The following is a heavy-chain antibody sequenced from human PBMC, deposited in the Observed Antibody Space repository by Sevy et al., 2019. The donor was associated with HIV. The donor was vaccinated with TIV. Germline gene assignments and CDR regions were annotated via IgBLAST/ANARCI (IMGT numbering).Heavy chain of an antibody. V-gene: IGHV3-30*18. Sequence: GGSLRLSCVVSGITFSTSGMHWVRQAPGKGLEWVAVISYHGRDKFYADSVKGGSTISRDNSKNILYLQMVSLRAEDTAMYYCAKDFTGYNGMDVWGQGTMVTVSS. CDR2: ISYHGRDK. J-gene: IGHJ6*02. CDR3: AKDFTGYNGMDV. CDR1: GITFSTSG. D-gene: IGHD3-9*01.